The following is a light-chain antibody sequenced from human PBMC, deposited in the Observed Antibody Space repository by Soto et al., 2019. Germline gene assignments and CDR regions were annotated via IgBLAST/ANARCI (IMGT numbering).Light chain of an antibody. Sequence: SYELTQPPSVSVSPGQTASITCSGDKLGDKYACWYQQKPGQSPVLVIYQDSNRPSGIPERFSGSNSGNTATLTISGTQAMDEADYSCQAWDSSTVVFGGGTKVTVL. CDR3: QAWDSSTVV. J-gene: IGLJ2*01. V-gene: IGLV3-1*01. CDR2: QDS. CDR1: KLGDKY.